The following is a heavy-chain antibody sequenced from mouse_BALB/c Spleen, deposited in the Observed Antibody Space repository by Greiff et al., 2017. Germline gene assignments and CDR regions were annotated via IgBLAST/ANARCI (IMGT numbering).Heavy chain of an antibody. J-gene: IGHJ3*01. CDR2: ISSGSSTI. D-gene: IGHD2-1*01. CDR3: ARDYYGNYGWFAY. CDR1: GFTFSSFG. Sequence: EVKLVESGGGLVQPGGSRKLSCAASGFTFSSFGMHWVRQAPEKGLEWVAYISSGSSTIYYADTVKGRFTISRDNPKNTLFLQMTSLRSEDTAMYYCARDYYGNYGWFAYWGQGTLVTVSA. V-gene: IGHV5-17*02.